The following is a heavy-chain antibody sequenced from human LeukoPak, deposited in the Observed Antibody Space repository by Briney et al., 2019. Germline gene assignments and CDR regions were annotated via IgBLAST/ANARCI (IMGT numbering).Heavy chain of an antibody. Sequence: GGSLRLSCAASGFTFSSYAMHWVRQAPGKGLEYVSAISSNGGSTYYANSVKGRFTISRDNSKNTLYLQMGSLRAEDMAVYYCARVGNYGSGSYYNGGADYWGQGTLVTVSS. V-gene: IGHV3-64*01. CDR2: ISSNGGST. J-gene: IGHJ4*02. CDR3: ARVGNYGSGSYYNGGADY. CDR1: GFTFSSYA. D-gene: IGHD3-10*01.